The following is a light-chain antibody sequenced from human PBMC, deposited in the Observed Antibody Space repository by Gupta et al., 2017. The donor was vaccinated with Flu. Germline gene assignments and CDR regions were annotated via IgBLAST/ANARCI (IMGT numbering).Light chain of an antibody. V-gene: IGLV2-23*02. CDR2: EVV. CDR3: CSYTTAMTYV. Sequence: QSALTQPASVSGSPGQSITISCPGTSSDVGAYTLVSWYQQDPGKAPRLIISEVVKRASGVSTRLSASKSGNTASLTISGLQAEDEADYYCCSYTTAMTYVFGPGTKVTVL. J-gene: IGLJ1*01. CDR1: SSDVGAYTL.